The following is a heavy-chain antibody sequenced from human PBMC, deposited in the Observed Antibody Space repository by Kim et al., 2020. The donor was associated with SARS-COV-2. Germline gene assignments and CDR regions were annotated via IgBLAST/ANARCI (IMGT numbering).Heavy chain of an antibody. V-gene: IGHV3-73*01. J-gene: IGHJ3*02. CDR1: GFSLSGST. CDR3: TRSPPESGSYWDAFDN. Sequence: GGSLRLSCAASGFSLSGSTLHWVRQASGKGLEWVGRIRSKDNSYAKLYAASVKGTFTISRDDVKNTAYLQMNSLKTEDTAVYYCTRSPPESGSYWDAFDNWGRGTMVTVSS. CDR2: IRSKDNSYAK. D-gene: IGHD1-26*01.